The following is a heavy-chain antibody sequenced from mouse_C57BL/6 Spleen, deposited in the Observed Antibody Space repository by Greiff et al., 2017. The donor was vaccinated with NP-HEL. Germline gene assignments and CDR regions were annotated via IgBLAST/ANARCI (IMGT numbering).Heavy chain of an antibody. D-gene: IGHD2-5*01. CDR3: ASGYSNYNVDWYFDV. CDR2: ISYDGSN. V-gene: IGHV3-6*01. Sequence: DVKLQESGPGLVKPSQSLSLTCSVTGYSITSGYYWNWIRQFPGNKLEWMGYISYDGSNNYNPSLKNRISITRDTSKNQFFLKLNSVTTEYTATYYCASGYSNYNVDWYFDVWGTGTTVTVSS. CDR1: GYSITSGYY. J-gene: IGHJ1*03.